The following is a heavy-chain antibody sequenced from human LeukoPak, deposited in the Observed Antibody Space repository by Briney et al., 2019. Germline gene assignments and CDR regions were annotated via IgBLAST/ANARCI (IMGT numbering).Heavy chain of an antibody. CDR2: IYYSGST. CDR1: GGSISSYY. D-gene: IGHD3-10*01. Sequence: NASETLSLTCTVSGGSISSYYWSWIRQPPGKGLEWIGYIYYSGSTNYNPSLKSRVTISVDTSKNQFSLKLSSVTAADTAVYYCARLGNHLWFGDPKYYFDYWGQGTLVAVSS. V-gene: IGHV4-59*01. J-gene: IGHJ4*02. CDR3: ARLGNHLWFGDPKYYFDY.